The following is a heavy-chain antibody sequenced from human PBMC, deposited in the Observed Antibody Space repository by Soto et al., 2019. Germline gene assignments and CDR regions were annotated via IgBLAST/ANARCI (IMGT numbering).Heavy chain of an antibody. CDR1: GYTFTSYD. D-gene: IGHD4-4*01. Sequence: QVQLVQSGAEVKKPGASVKVSCKASGYTFTSYDINWVRQATGQGLEWMGWMNPNSGNTGYAQKFQGRVTMTRNTSISTAYMELSSLRSEDTAVYYCARGRDDYSNYNPHFDYWGQGTLVTVSS. CDR2: MNPNSGNT. CDR3: ARGRDDYSNYNPHFDY. J-gene: IGHJ4*02. V-gene: IGHV1-8*01.